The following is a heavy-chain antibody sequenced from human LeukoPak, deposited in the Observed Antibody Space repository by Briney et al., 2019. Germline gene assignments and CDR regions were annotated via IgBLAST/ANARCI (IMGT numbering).Heavy chain of an antibody. CDR2: ISAYNGDT. V-gene: IGHV1-18*01. CDR3: ARDHSSSGQLFDY. Sequence: ASVKVSCKASGYIFTTNGVSWVRQAPGQGLEWMGWISAYNGDTMYVQKLQDRLTMTTDTSTNTAYMELRSLRSDDTAVYYCARDHSSSGQLFDYWGQGTPVTVSS. CDR1: GYIFTTNG. D-gene: IGHD3-22*01. J-gene: IGHJ4*02.